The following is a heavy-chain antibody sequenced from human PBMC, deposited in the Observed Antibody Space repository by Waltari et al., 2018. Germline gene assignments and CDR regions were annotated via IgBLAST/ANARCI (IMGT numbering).Heavy chain of an antibody. J-gene: IGHJ6*02. CDR2: IIPIFGTA. V-gene: IGHV1-69*01. Sequence: QVQLVQSGAEVKKPGSSVKVSCKASGGTFSSYAISWVRQAPGQGLEWMGGIIPIFGTANYAQKFQGRVTSTADESTSTAYMELSSLRSEDTAVYYCASGNEDIVVVPAAKEDYYYYGMDVWGQGP. CDR1: GGTFSSYA. D-gene: IGHD2-2*01. CDR3: ASGNEDIVVVPAAKEDYYYYGMDV.